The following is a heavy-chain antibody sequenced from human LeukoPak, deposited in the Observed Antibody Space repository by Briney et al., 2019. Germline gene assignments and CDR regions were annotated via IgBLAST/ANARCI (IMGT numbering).Heavy chain of an antibody. D-gene: IGHD3-10*01. Sequence: SETLSLTCAVYGGSFSGYYWSWMCQPPGKGLEWIGEINHSGSTNYNPSLKSRVTISVDTSKNQFSRKLSSVTAADTAVYYCATRQDGSGSYHDYWGQGTLVTVSS. CDR2: INHSGST. V-gene: IGHV4-34*01. CDR1: GGSFSGYY. J-gene: IGHJ4*02. CDR3: ATRQDGSGSYHDY.